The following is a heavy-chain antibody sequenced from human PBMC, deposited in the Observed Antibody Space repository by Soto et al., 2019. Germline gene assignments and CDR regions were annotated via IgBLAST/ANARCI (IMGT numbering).Heavy chain of an antibody. CDR1: GFTFSSYA. CDR3: ARHGTYYYDSSGWARQFDI. V-gene: IGHV3-64*04. CDR2: ISGNGGST. J-gene: IGHJ3*02. D-gene: IGHD3-22*01. Sequence: PGGSLRLSCSASGFTFSSYAMHWVRQAPWKGLEYVSAISGNGGSTYYADSVKGRFTISRDNSKNTLYLQMSSLRAEDTAVYYCARHGTYYYDSSGWARQFDIWGQGTMVTVSS.